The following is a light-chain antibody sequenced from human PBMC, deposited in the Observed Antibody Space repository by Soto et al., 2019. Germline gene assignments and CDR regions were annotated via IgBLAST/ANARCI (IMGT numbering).Light chain of an antibody. J-gene: IGKJ5*01. CDR3: QQYGSSLIT. Sequence: EILLTQSPGTLSLSPGERATLSCRASQSISSSYLAWYQQGPGQAPRLLIYGASTRATGIPERCSGSGSGTDFTLTISRLEPEDFEVYYCQQYGSSLITFGQGTRLEIK. CDR2: GAS. V-gene: IGKV3-20*01. CDR1: QSISSSY.